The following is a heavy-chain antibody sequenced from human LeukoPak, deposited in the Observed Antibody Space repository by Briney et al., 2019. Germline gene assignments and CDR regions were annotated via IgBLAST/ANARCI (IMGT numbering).Heavy chain of an antibody. J-gene: IGHJ4*02. CDR1: GGSISSYY. CDR3: ARDHYYYDSSGYLPLDY. V-gene: IGHV4-4*07. CDR2: IYTSGST. D-gene: IGHD3-22*01. Sequence: SETLSLTCTVSGGSISSYYWSWIGQPAGKGLEWIGRIYTSGSTNYNPSLKSRVTMSVDTSKNQFSLKLSSVTAADTAVYYCARDHYYYDSSGYLPLDYWGQGTLVTVSS.